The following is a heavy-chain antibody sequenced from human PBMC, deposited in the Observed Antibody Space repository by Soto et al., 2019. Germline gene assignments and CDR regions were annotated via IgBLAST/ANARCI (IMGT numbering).Heavy chain of an antibody. J-gene: IGHJ6*02. CDR3: ARRYDFWSVSGSYHYGLDV. CDR2: IYPGDSDT. Sequence: GESLKISCKGSGYSFTSYWIVWVRQMPGKGLEWMGIIYPGDSDTRYSPSFQGQVTISADKSISTAYLQWSSLKASDTAMYYCARRYDFWSVSGSYHYGLDVWGQGTTVTVSS. V-gene: IGHV5-51*01. CDR1: GYSFTSYW. D-gene: IGHD3-3*01.